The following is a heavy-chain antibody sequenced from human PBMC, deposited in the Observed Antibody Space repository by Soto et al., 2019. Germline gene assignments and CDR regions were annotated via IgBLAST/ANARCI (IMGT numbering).Heavy chain of an antibody. Sequence: WASVKVSCKASGFTFTSSAVQWVRQARGQRLEWIGWIVVGSGNTNYAQKFQERVTITRDMSTSTAYMELSSLRSEDTAVYYCAAGYPGYCSGGSCPNYYGMDVWGQGTTVTVSS. D-gene: IGHD2-15*01. J-gene: IGHJ6*02. V-gene: IGHV1-58*01. CDR3: AAGYPGYCSGGSCPNYYGMDV. CDR2: IVVGSGNT. CDR1: GFTFTSSA.